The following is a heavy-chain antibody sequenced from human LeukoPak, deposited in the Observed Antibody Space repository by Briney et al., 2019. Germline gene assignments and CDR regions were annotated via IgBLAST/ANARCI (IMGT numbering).Heavy chain of an antibody. CDR1: GGSISSSSYY. Sequence: SETLSLTCTVSGGSISSSSYYWGWIRQPPGKGLEWIGSIYYSGSTYYNPSLKSRVTISVDTSKNQFSLKLTSVTAADTAVYYCARHTYYYGSGSYYNEGFDPWGQGTLVTVSS. D-gene: IGHD3-10*01. V-gene: IGHV4-39*01. CDR2: IYYSGST. CDR3: ARHTYYYGSGSYYNEGFDP. J-gene: IGHJ5*02.